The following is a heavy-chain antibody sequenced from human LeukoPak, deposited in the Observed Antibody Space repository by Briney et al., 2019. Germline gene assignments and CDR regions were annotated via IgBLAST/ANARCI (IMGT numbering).Heavy chain of an antibody. J-gene: IGHJ6*03. V-gene: IGHV3-33*01. CDR3: AREPARSYYYYYYMDV. Sequence: GGSLRLSCAASGFTFSSYGMHWVRQAPGKGLEWVAVIWYDGSNKYYADSVKGRFTISRDNSKNTLYLQMNSLRAEDTAVYYCAREPARSYYYYYYMDVWGKGTTVTVSS. CDR2: IWYDGSNK. CDR1: GFTFSSYG. D-gene: IGHD6-6*01.